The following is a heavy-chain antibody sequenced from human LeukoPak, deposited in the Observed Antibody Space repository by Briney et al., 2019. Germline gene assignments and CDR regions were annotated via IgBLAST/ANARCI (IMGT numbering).Heavy chain of an antibody. CDR2: ISSSSSYI. Sequence: GGSLRLSCAASGFTFSSYSMNWVRQAPGKGREGVSSISSSSSYIYYADSVKGRFTISRDNAKNSLYLQMNSLRAEDTAVYYCAREDGRITIFGVVITDAFDIWGQGTMVTVSS. J-gene: IGHJ3*02. D-gene: IGHD3-3*01. CDR3: AREDGRITIFGVVITDAFDI. CDR1: GFTFSSYS. V-gene: IGHV3-21*01.